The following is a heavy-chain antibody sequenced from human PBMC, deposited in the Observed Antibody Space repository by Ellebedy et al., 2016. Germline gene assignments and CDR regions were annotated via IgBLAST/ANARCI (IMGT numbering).Heavy chain of an antibody. CDR1: GGSISSYY. CDR3: ARDSSSWVLDYYYGMDV. Sequence: SETLSLXXTVSGGSISSYYWSWIRQPPGKGLEWIGSIYYSGSTYYNPSLKSRVTISVDTSKNQFSLKLSSVTAADTAVYYCARDSSSWVLDYYYGMDVWGQGTTVTVSS. J-gene: IGHJ6*02. V-gene: IGHV4-39*07. CDR2: IYYSGST. D-gene: IGHD6-13*01.